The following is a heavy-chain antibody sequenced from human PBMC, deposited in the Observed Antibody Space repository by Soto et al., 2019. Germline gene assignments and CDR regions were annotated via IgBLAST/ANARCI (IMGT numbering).Heavy chain of an antibody. J-gene: IGHJ4*02. CDR1: GCTFSSYA. D-gene: IGHD3-22*01. CDR3: AAFPSYYDSSGYFVY. Sequence: SSVKVSCKTAGCTFSSYAISCGRHAPEQVLEWMGGIIPIFGTANYAQKFQGRVTITADESTSTAYMELSSLRSEDTAVYYCAAFPSYYDSSGYFVYWGQGTLVTVSS. V-gene: IGHV1-69*13. CDR2: IIPIFGTA.